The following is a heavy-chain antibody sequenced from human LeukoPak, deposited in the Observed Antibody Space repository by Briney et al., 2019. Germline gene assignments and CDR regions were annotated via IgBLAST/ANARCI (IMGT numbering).Heavy chain of an antibody. CDR1: GYTFTIYY. V-gene: IGHV1-46*01. J-gene: IGHJ4*02. D-gene: IGHD1-26*01. CDR2: INPSGGST. CDR3: ARSSGSYYESAVFDY. Sequence: GASVKVSCKASGYTFTIYYTHWVRQAPGQGLDWMGIINPSGGSTSYAQKFQGRVTMTRDMSTSTVYMELSSLRSEDTAVYYCARSSGSYYESAVFDYWGQGTLVTVSS.